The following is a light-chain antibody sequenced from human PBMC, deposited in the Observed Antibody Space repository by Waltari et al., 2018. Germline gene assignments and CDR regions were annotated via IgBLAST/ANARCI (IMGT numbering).Light chain of an antibody. J-gene: IGKJ1*01. CDR1: QNIDYW. CDR2: KAS. Sequence: DIQMTQSPSTLSASVGDRVTITCRTSQNIDYWVAWYQQKPGKAPKLIIYKASTLGNEVPSRFSGGGSGTQFTLTISSLQPDDIATYYCQQYNSYHPAWTFGQGTKVEIK. V-gene: IGKV1-5*03. CDR3: QQYNSYHPAWT.